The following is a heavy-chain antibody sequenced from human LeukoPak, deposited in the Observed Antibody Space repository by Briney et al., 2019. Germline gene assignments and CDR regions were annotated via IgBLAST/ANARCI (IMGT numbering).Heavy chain of an antibody. D-gene: IGHD6-13*01. Sequence: ASVKVSCKASGFTFTGHHMHWVRQAPGQGLEWMGWINPDSGGTNYAQKFQGRVTMTRDTSITTAYMELSSLRSDDTAVYYCASGGGGSSSWSQGMDVWGKGTTVTVSS. CDR3: ASGGGGSSSWSQGMDV. V-gene: IGHV1-2*02. CDR1: GFTFTGHH. CDR2: INPDSGGT. J-gene: IGHJ6*03.